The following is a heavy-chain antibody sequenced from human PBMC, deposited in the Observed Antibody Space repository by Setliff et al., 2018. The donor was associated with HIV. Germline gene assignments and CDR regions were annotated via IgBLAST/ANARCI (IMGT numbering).Heavy chain of an antibody. CDR1: GFTFGDYA. D-gene: IGHD3-22*01. V-gene: IGHV3-23*01. CDR2: ISGSGGYT. Sequence: PGGSLRLSCTASGFTFGDYAISWVRQAPGKGLEWVSAISGSGGYTYYADSVKGRFTISRDNSKNTLYLQMNSLRAEDTAMYYCARDRSSGYYYPDAFDIWGQGTMVTVSS. CDR3: ARDRSSGYYYPDAFDI. J-gene: IGHJ3*02.